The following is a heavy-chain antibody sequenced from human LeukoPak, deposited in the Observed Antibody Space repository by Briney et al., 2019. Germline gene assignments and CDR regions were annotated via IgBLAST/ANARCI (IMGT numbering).Heavy chain of an antibody. D-gene: IGHD1-26*01. Sequence: PGGSLGLSCAASGFNFRTYAMSWVRQAPGKGLEWVSAISGGGVNTYYADSVKGRFTISRDFSKNTVYLQMNSLRDEDTAIYYCAKDECGNYCSVHYWGQGTLVTVSS. J-gene: IGHJ4*02. CDR3: AKDECGNYCSVHY. CDR2: ISGGGVNT. CDR1: GFNFRTYA. V-gene: IGHV3-23*01.